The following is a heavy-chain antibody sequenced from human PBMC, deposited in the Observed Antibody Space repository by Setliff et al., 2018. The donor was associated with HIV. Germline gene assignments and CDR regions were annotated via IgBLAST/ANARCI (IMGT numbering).Heavy chain of an antibody. CDR3: ARDSKVATISGGAFDI. D-gene: IGHD5-12*01. J-gene: IGHJ3*02. V-gene: IGHV4-38-2*02. CDR1: GYSISSGYY. CDR2: IYHSGST. Sequence: PSETLSLTCTVSGYSISSGYYWGWIRQPPGKGLEWIGSIYHSGSTYYNPSLKSRVTISVDTFKNQFSLKLSSVTAADTAVYYCARDSKVATISGGAFDIWGQVTMVTVSS.